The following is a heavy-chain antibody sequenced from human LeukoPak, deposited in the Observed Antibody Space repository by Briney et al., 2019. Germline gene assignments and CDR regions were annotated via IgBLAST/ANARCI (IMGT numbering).Heavy chain of an antibody. J-gene: IGHJ4*02. D-gene: IGHD1-26*01. Sequence: PGGSLRLSCVASGFTFSRYSMTWVRQAPGKGLEWVSSINSNGDYIYYADSVKGRFTISRDNAKNSLYLQMNSLRAEDTAVYYCASVDSGNFDYWGQGTLVTVSS. CDR2: INSNGDYI. CDR3: ASVDSGNFDY. CDR1: GFTFSRYS. V-gene: IGHV3-21*01.